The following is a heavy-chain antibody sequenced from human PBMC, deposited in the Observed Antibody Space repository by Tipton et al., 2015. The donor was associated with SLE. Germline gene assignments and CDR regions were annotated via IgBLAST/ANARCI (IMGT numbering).Heavy chain of an antibody. Sequence: QLVQSGAEVKKPGASVKVSCKASGYTFTSYGISWVRQAPGQGLEWMGWISAYNGNTNYAQRLQGRVTMTTDTSTSTAYMELRSLRSDDTAVYYCARDHKKGSSGVPFDYWGQGTLVTVSS. D-gene: IGHD6-19*01. CDR2: ISAYNGNT. V-gene: IGHV1-18*01. CDR3: ARDHKKGSSGVPFDY. J-gene: IGHJ4*02. CDR1: GYTFTSYG.